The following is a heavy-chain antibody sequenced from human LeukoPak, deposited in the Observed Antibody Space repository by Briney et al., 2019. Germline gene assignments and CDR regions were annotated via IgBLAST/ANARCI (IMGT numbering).Heavy chain of an antibody. D-gene: IGHD6-13*01. V-gene: IGHV1-18*01. Sequence: GASVKVSCKASGYTFTSYGISWVRQAPGQGLEWMGWISAYNGNTNYAQKLQGRVTMTTDTSTSTAYMELRSLRSDDTAVYYCARERRIRYSSSPLFDPWGQGTLVSVSS. CDR1: GYTFTSYG. CDR2: ISAYNGNT. CDR3: ARERRIRYSSSPLFDP. J-gene: IGHJ5*02.